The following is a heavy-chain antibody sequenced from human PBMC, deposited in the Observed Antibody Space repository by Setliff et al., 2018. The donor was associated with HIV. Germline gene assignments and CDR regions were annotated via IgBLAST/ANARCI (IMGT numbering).Heavy chain of an antibody. CDR3: ARGGFTGVTTYFQH. Sequence: SETLSLTCTVSGGSISSYYWSWIRQPPGKGLEWIGYIYTSGDTNYNPSLKSRVTISADMSKNQFSLKLSSVTAADTAVYYCARGGFTGVTTYFQHWGRGTLVTVSS. D-gene: IGHD4-17*01. V-gene: IGHV4-4*08. CDR2: IYTSGDT. J-gene: IGHJ1*01. CDR1: GGSISSYY.